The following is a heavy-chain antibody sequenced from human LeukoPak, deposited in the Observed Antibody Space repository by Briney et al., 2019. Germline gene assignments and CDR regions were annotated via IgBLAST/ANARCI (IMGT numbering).Heavy chain of an antibody. D-gene: IGHD5-18*01. Sequence: GASVKVSCKASGYTFTSYGISRVRQAPGQGLEWMGWISAYNGNTNYAQKLQGRVTMTTDTSTSTAYMELRSLRSDDTAVYYCARAGANTAELQFDPWGQGTLATVSS. J-gene: IGHJ5*02. CDR2: ISAYNGNT. CDR1: GYTFTSYG. CDR3: ARAGANTAELQFDP. V-gene: IGHV1-18*01.